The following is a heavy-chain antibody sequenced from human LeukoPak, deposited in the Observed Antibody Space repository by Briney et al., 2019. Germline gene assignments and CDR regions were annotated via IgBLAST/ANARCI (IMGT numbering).Heavy chain of an antibody. J-gene: IGHJ4*02. CDR1: VGTFSSFT. CDR3: ARGYDVGDYVPYTY. V-gene: IGHV1-69*13. CDR2: IIPIFGST. Sequence: ASVKVSCKASVGTFSSFTISWVRQAPGQGLEWMGGIIPIFGSTNYAQKFQGRVTNTADDSTSTAYMEVTSLTSDDTAVYYCARGYDVGDYVPYTYWGQGTLVIVSS. D-gene: IGHD4-17*01.